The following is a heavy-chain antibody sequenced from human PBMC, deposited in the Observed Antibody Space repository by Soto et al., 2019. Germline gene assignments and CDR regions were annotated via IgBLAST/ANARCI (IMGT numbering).Heavy chain of an antibody. V-gene: IGHV4-31*03. CDR1: GGSISSGGYY. D-gene: IGHD5-12*01. Sequence: SETLSLTCTVSGGSISSGGYYWSWIRQHPGKGLEWVGYSYYTGSSYYNPSLKSRVTISVDASKNQLSLRLASVTAADTAGYYCARDLRGYSRYDYLDYWGQGSPVTVSS. J-gene: IGHJ4*02. CDR2: SYYTGSS. CDR3: ARDLRGYSRYDYLDY.